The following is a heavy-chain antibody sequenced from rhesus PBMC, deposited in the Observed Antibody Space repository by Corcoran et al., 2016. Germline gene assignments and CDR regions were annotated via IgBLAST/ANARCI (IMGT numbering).Heavy chain of an antibody. CDR3: ARGRGAAVRSYYFDY. V-gene: IGHV4-106*01. J-gene: IGHJ4*01. D-gene: IGHD6-13*01. CDR2: IYGSGGST. CDR1: GGSISDSYY. Sequence: QVQLQESGPGLVKPSETLSLTCAVSGGSISDSYYWSWIRQPTGKGLEWIGYIYGSGGSTHHPPSCYSHVTISTETSQYPFSLKLGSVTAAVPALYYWARGRGAAVRSYYFDYWGQGVLVTVSS.